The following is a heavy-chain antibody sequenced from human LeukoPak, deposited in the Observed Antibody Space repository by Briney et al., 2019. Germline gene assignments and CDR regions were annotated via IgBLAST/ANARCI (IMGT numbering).Heavy chain of an antibody. J-gene: IGHJ4*02. CDR1: GGSISSSSYY. Sequence: SETPSLTCTVSGGSISSSSYYWGWIRQPPGQGLEWIGSIYYSGSTYYNPSLKSRVTISVDTSKNQFSLKLSSVTAADTAVYYCARQAVAGPDYFDYWGQGTLVTVSS. CDR2: IYYSGST. D-gene: IGHD6-19*01. CDR3: ARQAVAGPDYFDY. V-gene: IGHV4-39*01.